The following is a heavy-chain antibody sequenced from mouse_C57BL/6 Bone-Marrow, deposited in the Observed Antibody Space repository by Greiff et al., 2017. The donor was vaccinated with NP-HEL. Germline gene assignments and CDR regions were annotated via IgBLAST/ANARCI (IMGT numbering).Heavy chain of an antibody. J-gene: IGHJ2*01. D-gene: IGHD2-12*01. CDR3: TQERVNVDYFDY. Sequence: VHLVESGAELVRPGASVTLSCKASGYTFTDYEMHWVKQTPVHGLEWIGAIDPETGGTAYNQKFKGKAILTADKSSSTAYMELRSLTSEDSAVYYCTQERVNVDYFDYWGQGTTLTVSS. V-gene: IGHV1-15*01. CDR1: GYTFTDYE. CDR2: IDPETGGT.